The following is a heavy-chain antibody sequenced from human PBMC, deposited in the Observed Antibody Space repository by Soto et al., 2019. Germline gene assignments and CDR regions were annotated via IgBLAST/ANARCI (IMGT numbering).Heavy chain of an antibody. D-gene: IGHD1-26*01. J-gene: IGHJ6*02. CDR3: ANAGEVGATSGGDEDYYYYYGMDV. CDR1: GFTFSNYG. V-gene: IGHV3-30*18. CDR2: LSSDGGNK. Sequence: QVQLVESGGGVVQPGRSLRLSCAASGFTFSNYGMHWVRQAPGKGLEWVALLSSDGGNKYYADSVKGRFTISRDNSKNRLYLQMHSLRAEDTAVYFCANAGEVGATSGGDEDYYYYYGMDVWGQGTTVTVSS.